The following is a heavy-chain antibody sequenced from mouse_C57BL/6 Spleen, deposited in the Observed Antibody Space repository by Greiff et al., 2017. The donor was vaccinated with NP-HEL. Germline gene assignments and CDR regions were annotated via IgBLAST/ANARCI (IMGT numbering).Heavy chain of an antibody. V-gene: IGHV1-63*01. CDR1: GYTFTNYW. CDR3: ARQRGGYDKGYYFDD. CDR2: IYPGGGYT. Sequence: VQLQQSGAELVRPGTSVKMSCKASGYTFTNYWIGWAKQRPGHGLEWIGDIYPGGGYTNYNEKFKGKATLTADKSSSTAYMQFSSLTSEDSAIYDCARQRGGYDKGYYFDDWGQGTTLTVSS. J-gene: IGHJ2*01. D-gene: IGHD2-2*01.